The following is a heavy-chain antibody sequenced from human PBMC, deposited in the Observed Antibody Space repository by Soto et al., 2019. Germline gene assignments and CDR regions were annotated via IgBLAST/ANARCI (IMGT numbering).Heavy chain of an antibody. Sequence: GESLKISCRTSGYKFTSSWIAWVRQMPGKGLEWMGIIFPSDSDTRYSPSFQGQVTISADRSTSTVFLQWASLRASDTAVYFCARKDKSGYFNWFDPWGQGTLVTVSS. CDR2: IFPSDSDT. CDR3: ARKDKSGYFNWFDP. CDR1: GYKFTSSW. J-gene: IGHJ5*02. V-gene: IGHV5-51*01. D-gene: IGHD3-22*01.